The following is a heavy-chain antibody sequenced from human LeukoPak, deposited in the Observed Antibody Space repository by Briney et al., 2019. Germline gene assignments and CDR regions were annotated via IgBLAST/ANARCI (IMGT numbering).Heavy chain of an antibody. CDR3: VHRPPTGGYYFDY. D-gene: IGHD7-27*01. CDR1: GFSLSTSAVA. V-gene: IGHV2-5*01. Sequence: ESGPTLVHPTPTLTLTCSFSGFSLSTSAVAVGWIRQPPEKALEWLALIYWNDDKRYSPSLNGRLTITKGTSRNQVVLTMTNVDFVDTATYYCVHRPPTGGYYFDYWGQGTLVTVSS. J-gene: IGHJ4*02. CDR2: IYWNDDK.